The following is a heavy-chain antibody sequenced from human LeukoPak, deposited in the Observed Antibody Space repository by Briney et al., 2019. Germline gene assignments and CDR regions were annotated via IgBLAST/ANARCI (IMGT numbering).Heavy chain of an antibody. CDR1: EFTFSHHW. Sequence: GGSLRLSCAASEFTFSHHWMTWVRQAPGKGLELVANIKQDGSETYYVDSVKGRFTISRDNAKNSLDMQMNSLRVEDTAVYYCASGPILRHFDYHMDVWGKGTTVIISS. CDR2: IKQDGSET. D-gene: IGHD3-9*01. CDR3: ASGPILRHFDYHMDV. J-gene: IGHJ6*04. V-gene: IGHV3-7*01.